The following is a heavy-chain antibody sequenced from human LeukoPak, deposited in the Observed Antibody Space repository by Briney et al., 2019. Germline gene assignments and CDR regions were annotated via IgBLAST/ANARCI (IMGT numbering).Heavy chain of an antibody. V-gene: IGHV1-2*04. CDR1: GYTFTGYY. CDR2: INPNSGGT. Sequence: ASVKVSCKASGYTFTGYYMHWVRQAPGQGLEWMGWINPNSGGTNYAQKFQGWVTMTRDTSISTAYMELSRLRSDDTAVYYCARVYYYDSSGYIFDYWGQGTLVTVSS. D-gene: IGHD3-22*01. CDR3: ARVYYYDSSGYIFDY. J-gene: IGHJ4*02.